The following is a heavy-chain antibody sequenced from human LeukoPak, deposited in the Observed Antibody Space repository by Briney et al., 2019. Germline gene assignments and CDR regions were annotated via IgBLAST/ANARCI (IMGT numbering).Heavy chain of an antibody. D-gene: IGHD6-13*01. V-gene: IGHV3-20*04. Sequence: GGSLRLSCAASGFTFDDYGMSWVRQAPGKGLEWVSSINWNGGSTGYADSVKGRFTISRDNAKNSLYLQMNSLRAEDTALYYCARDNIIAAAGTSPFGYWGQGTLVTVSS. CDR3: ARDNIIAAAGTSPFGY. CDR2: INWNGGST. CDR1: GFTFDDYG. J-gene: IGHJ4*02.